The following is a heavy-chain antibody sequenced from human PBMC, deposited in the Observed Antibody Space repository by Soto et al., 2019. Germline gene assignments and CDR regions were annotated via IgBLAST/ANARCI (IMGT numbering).Heavy chain of an antibody. CDR3: ARLEGLATISYYFDY. J-gene: IGHJ4*02. D-gene: IGHD3-9*01. CDR1: GDSINSDNYY. CDR2: IYYRGNT. V-gene: IGHV4-39*01. Sequence: QLQLQESGPGLVKPSETLSLTCSVSGDSINSDNYYWGWIRQPPGKGLEWIGSIYYRGNTYYNPSLTTRITTPLDKTKSQFSLKLISVTAAASAVYFCARLEGLATISYYFDYWGQGTLVTVSS.